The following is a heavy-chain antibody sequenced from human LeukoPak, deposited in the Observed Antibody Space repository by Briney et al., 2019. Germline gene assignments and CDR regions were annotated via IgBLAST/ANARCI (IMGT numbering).Heavy chain of an antibody. CDR3: ARSRRLRFLEWLFPFDY. J-gene: IGHJ4*02. CDR1: GGTFSSYA. Sequence: GASVKVSCKASGGTFSSYAISWVRQAPGQGLEWMGGIIPIFGTANYAQKFQGRVTITADESTSTAYMELSSLRSEDTAVYYCARSRRLRFLEWLFPFDYWGQGTLVTVSS. CDR2: IIPIFGTA. V-gene: IGHV1-69*13. D-gene: IGHD3-3*01.